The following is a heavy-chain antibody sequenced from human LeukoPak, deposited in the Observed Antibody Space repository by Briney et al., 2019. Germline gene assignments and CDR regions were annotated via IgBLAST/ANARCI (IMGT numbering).Heavy chain of an antibody. J-gene: IGHJ4*02. CDR3: ARRAGEYSHPYDY. CDR2: IYSGGNT. D-gene: IGHD2-15*01. V-gene: IGHV3-53*01. Sequence: GGSLRLSCTVSGFTVSSNSWSWVRQAPGKGLEWVSFIYSGGNTHYSDSATGRFTISRDNSKNTLYLQMNSLRAEDTAIYYCARRAGEYSHPYDYWGQGTLVTVSS. CDR1: GFTVSSNS.